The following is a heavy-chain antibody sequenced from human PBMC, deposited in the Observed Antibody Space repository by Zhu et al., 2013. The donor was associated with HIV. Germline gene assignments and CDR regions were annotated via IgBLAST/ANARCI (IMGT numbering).Heavy chain of an antibody. Sequence: QVQLAQSGPEVKKPGSSVKITCKASGLSFSTAAFNWVRQAPGQGLEWMGWISAYNGHTNYAQKFQGRVTLTADTSTSTAYMELRNLRSDDTAVYYCAREGGIAAISTGMDVWGQGTTVIVSS. CDR2: ISAYNGHT. D-gene: IGHD6-13*01. V-gene: IGHV1-18*01. CDR3: AREGGIAAISTGMDV. J-gene: IGHJ6*02. CDR1: GLSFSTAA.